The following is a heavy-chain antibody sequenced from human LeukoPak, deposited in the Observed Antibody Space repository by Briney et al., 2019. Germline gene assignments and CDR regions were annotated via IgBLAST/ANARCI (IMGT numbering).Heavy chain of an antibody. CDR3: ARGRVSSSTWYSTYYYFFYMDF. V-gene: IGHV3-11*04. D-gene: IGHD4-11*01. J-gene: IGHJ6*03. Sequence: GGSLRLSCAASGFTFSDNYMSWIRQAPGKGLEWVSYISSSGTTTYNADSVKGRFSITRDNAKNSLYLQMNSLRAEDTAVYYCARGRVSSSTWYSTYYYFFYMDFWGKGTTVTVSS. CDR1: GFTFSDNY. CDR2: ISSSGTTT.